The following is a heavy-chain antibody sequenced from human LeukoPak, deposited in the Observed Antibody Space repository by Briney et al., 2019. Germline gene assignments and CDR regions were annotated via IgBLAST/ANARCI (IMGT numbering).Heavy chain of an antibody. J-gene: IGHJ4*02. Sequence: PGESLQISCRGSGSSFTAYWIAWVRQMPGKGLEWMATIYPGDSATTYSPSFQGQVTISADKSITTAYLQWSSLKASDTAMYYCARPAAGLGGFDYWGQGTLVTVSS. V-gene: IGHV5-51*01. CDR3: ARPAAGLGGFDY. D-gene: IGHD3-16*01. CDR1: GSSFTAYW. CDR2: IYPGDSAT.